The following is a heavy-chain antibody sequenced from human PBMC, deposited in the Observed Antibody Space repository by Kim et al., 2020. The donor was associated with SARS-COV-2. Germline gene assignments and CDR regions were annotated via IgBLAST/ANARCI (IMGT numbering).Heavy chain of an antibody. CDR1: GFTVSSNY. CDR3: ARERGDSSSWYGGAFDI. Sequence: GGSLRLSCAASGFTVSSNYMSWVRQAPGKGLEWVSVIYSGGSTYYADSVKGRFTISRDNSKNTLYLQMNSLRAEDTAVYYCARERGDSSSWYGGAFDIWGQGTMVTVSS. J-gene: IGHJ3*02. D-gene: IGHD6-13*01. CDR2: IYSGGST. V-gene: IGHV3-53*01.